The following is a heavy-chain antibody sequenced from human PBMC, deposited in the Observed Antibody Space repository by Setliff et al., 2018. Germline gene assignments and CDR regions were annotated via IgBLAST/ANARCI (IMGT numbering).Heavy chain of an antibody. CDR2: IWYDGSQK. CDR1: GFTFNDHA. J-gene: IGHJ4*02. V-gene: IGHV3-33*03. D-gene: IGHD3-22*01. Sequence: GGSLRLSCVVSGFTFNDHAMTWVRQTPGKGLEWVAVIWYDGSQKYHADSVKGRFTVSRDNSKNTLYLQMNSLRAEDTAVCYCAKDPGDSSGSFEYWGQGTPVTVSS. CDR3: AKDPGDSSGSFEY.